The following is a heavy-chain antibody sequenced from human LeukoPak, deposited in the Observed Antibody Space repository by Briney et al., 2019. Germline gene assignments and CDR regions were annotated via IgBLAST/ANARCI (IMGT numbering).Heavy chain of an antibody. CDR1: GYTFTSYG. CDR3: ARGTSGSYYNVDLDY. J-gene: IGHJ4*02. V-gene: IGHV1-18*01. Sequence: ASVKVSRKASGYTFTSYGISWVRQAPGQGLEWMGWISAYNGNTNYAQKLQGRVTMTTDTSTSTAYMELRSLRSDDTAVYYCARGTSGSYYNVDLDYWGQGTLVTVSS. CDR2: ISAYNGNT. D-gene: IGHD3-10*01.